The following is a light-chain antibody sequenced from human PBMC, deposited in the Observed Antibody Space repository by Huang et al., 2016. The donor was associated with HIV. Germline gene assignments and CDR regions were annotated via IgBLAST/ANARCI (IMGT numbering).Light chain of an antibody. CDR1: QSISTY. V-gene: IGKV1-39*01. Sequence: DIQLTQSPSSLSASVKDRVTITCRASQSISTYLNWYQQKPGKAPKLLIYAASTLQSGVPSRFRGGGSGTDFTLTISSLQPEDFATYYCQQSYSTLLTFGGGTKVEIK. CDR3: QQSYSTLLT. CDR2: AAS. J-gene: IGKJ4*01.